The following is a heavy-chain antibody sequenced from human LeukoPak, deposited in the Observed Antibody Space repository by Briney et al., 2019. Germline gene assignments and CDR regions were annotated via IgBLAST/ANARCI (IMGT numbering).Heavy chain of an antibody. CDR2: ISSSSSYI. CDR1: GFTFSSYS. Sequence: GGSLRLSCAASGFTFSSYSMNWVRQAPGKGLEWVSSISSSSSYIYYADSVKGRFTISRDNAKNSLYLQMNSLRAEDTAVYYCARGRYCSGGSCYYETGTTGDYWGQGTLVTVSS. J-gene: IGHJ4*02. V-gene: IGHV3-21*01. D-gene: IGHD2-15*01. CDR3: ARGRYCSGGSCYYETGTTGDY.